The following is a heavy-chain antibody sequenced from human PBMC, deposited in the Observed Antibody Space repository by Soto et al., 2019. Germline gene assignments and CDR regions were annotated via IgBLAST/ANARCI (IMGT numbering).Heavy chain of an antibody. D-gene: IGHD6-13*01. CDR1: GYTFTSYA. CDR3: ARSGFPGIAAY. V-gene: IGHV1-3*01. CDR2: INAGNGNT. Sequence: ASVKVSCKASGYTFTSYAMHWVRQAPGQRLEWMGWINAGNGNTKYSQKFQGRVTITTDKSASTAYMELSSLRSEDTAVYYCARSGFPGIAAYWGQGTLVTVSS. J-gene: IGHJ4*02.